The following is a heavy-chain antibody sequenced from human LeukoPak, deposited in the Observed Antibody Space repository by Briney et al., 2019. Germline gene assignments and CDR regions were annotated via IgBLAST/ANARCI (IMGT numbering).Heavy chain of an antibody. CDR3: VRGGVTTYGYEF. Sequence: GGSLRLSCAASGFTFSSYSMNWVRQAPGKGLEWVSSISPSSGYIYYADSVKGRFTISRDDAKNSLCLQMNSLRAEDTAVYYCVRGGVTTYGYEFWGQGAPVTVSS. D-gene: IGHD4-17*01. CDR1: GFTFSSYS. CDR2: ISPSSGYI. V-gene: IGHV3-21*06. J-gene: IGHJ4*02.